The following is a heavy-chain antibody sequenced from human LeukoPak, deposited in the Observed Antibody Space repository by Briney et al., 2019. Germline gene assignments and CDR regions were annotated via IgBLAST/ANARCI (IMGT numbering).Heavy chain of an antibody. CDR1: GFTFSRFG. CDR2: IRYDESNK. V-gene: IGHV3-30*02. Sequence: GGSLRLSCEASGFTFSRFGMHWVRQAPGKGLEWVAFIRYDESNKYYADSVKGRFTISRDNSKNTLYLQMNSLRAEDTAMYYCAKGLNSYDSSGYPSWGQGTLVTVSS. J-gene: IGHJ4*02. D-gene: IGHD3-22*01. CDR3: AKGLNSYDSSGYPS.